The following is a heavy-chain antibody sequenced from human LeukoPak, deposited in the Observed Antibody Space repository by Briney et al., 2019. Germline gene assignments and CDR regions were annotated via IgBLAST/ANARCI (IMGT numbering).Heavy chain of an antibody. J-gene: IGHJ6*02. D-gene: IGHD2-8*01. CDR2: ISSSSSTI. CDR1: GFTFSSYS. Sequence: PGGSLRLSCAASGFTFSSYSMTWVRQAPGKGLEWVSYISSSSSTIYYADSVKGRFTISRDNAKNSLYLQMNSLRDEDTAVYYCARDTTVDIVLMVYTPNGMDVWGQGTTVTVSS. CDR3: ARDTTVDIVLMVYTPNGMDV. V-gene: IGHV3-48*02.